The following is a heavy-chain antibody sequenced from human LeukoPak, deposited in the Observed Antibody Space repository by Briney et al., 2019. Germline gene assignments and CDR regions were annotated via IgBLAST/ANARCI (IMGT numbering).Heavy chain of an antibody. V-gene: IGHV1-69*13. Sequence: ASVKVSCKASRGTFSSYAISWVRQAPGQGLEWMGGIIPIFGTANYAQKFQGRVTITADESTSTAYMELSSLRSEDTAVYYCARDRSSWYPTAPKYYYYGMDVWGQGTTVTVSS. CDR3: ARDRSSWYPTAPKYYYYGMDV. J-gene: IGHJ6*02. CDR2: IIPIFGTA. D-gene: IGHD6-13*01. CDR1: RGTFSSYA.